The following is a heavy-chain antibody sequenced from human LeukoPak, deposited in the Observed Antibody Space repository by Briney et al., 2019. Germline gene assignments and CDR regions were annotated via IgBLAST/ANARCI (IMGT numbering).Heavy chain of an antibody. J-gene: IGHJ4*02. D-gene: IGHD4-23*01. V-gene: IGHV4-59*08. Sequence: PSETLSLTCTVSGGSISSYYWSWIRQPPGKGLEWIGYIYYSGSTNYNPSLKSRVTISVDTSKNQFSLKLSSVTAADTAVYYCARQIPYGGNAYYFDYWGQGTLVTVPS. CDR3: ARQIPYGGNAYYFDY. CDR2: IYYSGST. CDR1: GGSISSYY.